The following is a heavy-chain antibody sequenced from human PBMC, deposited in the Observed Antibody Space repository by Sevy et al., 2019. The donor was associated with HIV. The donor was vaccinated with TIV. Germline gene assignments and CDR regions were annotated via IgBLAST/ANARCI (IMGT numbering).Heavy chain of an antibody. V-gene: IGHV3-7*01. Sequence: GGSLRLSCAASGFTFSRYWMNWVRQAPGKGLEWVANINQDGSEKYYVDSVKGRFTISRDNTKNSLYLQMNSLRTEDKAVYYCATGEAIFDYWGQGTLVTVSS. CDR2: INQDGSEK. CDR3: ATGEAIFDY. D-gene: IGHD3-3*01. CDR1: GFTFSRYW. J-gene: IGHJ4*02.